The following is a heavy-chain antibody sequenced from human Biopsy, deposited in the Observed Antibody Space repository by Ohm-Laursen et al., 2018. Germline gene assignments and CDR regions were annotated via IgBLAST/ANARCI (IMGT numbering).Heavy chain of an antibody. CDR1: GKTFSDYQ. CDR2: INQAGTT. Sequence: GTLSLTCAVFGKTFSDYQWSWIRQPPGQGLEWIGQINQAGTTNYNPSLKSRVFISADASKYEFSLRLTSVTAADTAVYLCGNEVHGRDYWGLGAQVTVSS. J-gene: IGHJ4*02. V-gene: IGHV4-34*08. D-gene: IGHD2-15*01. CDR3: GNEVHGRDY.